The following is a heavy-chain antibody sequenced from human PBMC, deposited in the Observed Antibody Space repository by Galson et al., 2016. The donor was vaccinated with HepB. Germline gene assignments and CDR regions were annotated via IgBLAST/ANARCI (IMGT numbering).Heavy chain of an antibody. D-gene: IGHD3-9*01. CDR1: GFTFSDYA. CDR3: ARDSPIWD. CDR2: IYSGGNT. J-gene: IGHJ4*02. Sequence: SLRLSCAASGFTFSDYAMGWVRQAPGKGLEWVSGIYSGGNTYYADSVKGRFTISRDNSKSTLYLQMNSLRVEDTAMYYCARDSPIWDWGQGTLVTVSS. V-gene: IGHV3-53*01.